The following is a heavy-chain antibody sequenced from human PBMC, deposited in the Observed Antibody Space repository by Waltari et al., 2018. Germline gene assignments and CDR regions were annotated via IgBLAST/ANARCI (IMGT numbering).Heavy chain of an antibody. D-gene: IGHD6-6*01. CDR1: GFTFDDYT. CDR2: ISWDGSRT. Sequence: EVQLVESGGAVVQPGGSLRLSCAASGFTFDDYTMHWVRQAPGKGLEWVSLISWDGSRTYYADSVKGRFTISRDNSKNSLYLQMNSLRTEDTALYYCAKDKGSSFEFFDSWGQGTLVTVSS. CDR3: AKDKGSSFEFFDS. V-gene: IGHV3-43*01. J-gene: IGHJ4*02.